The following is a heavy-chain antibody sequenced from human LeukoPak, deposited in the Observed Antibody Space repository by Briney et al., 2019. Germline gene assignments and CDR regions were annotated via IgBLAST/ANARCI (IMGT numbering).Heavy chain of an antibody. Sequence: KHGESLKISCKGSGYSFTSYWIGWVRQMPGKGLEWMGIIYPGDSDTRYSPSFQGQVTISADKSISTAYLQWSSLKASDTAMYYCARPSLSSGYYYRGEAFDIWGQGTMVTVSS. CDR3: ARPSLSSGYYYRGEAFDI. D-gene: IGHD3-22*01. V-gene: IGHV5-51*01. J-gene: IGHJ3*02. CDR2: IYPGDSDT. CDR1: GYSFTSYW.